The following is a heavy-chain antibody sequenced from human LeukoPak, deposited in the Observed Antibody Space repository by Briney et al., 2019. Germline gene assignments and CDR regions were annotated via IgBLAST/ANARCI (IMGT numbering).Heavy chain of an antibody. CDR1: RYTFTSYD. V-gene: IGHV1-8*01. J-gene: IGHJ4*02. CDR3: ATISVVSGVSY. D-gene: IGHD2-15*01. Sequence: EASVKVSCKASRYTFTSYDINWVRQATGQGLEWMGWMNPNSGNTGYAQKFRDRVTMTRNTSISTAYMELSSLRSEDTAVYYCATISVVSGVSYWGQGTLVTVSS. CDR2: MNPNSGNT.